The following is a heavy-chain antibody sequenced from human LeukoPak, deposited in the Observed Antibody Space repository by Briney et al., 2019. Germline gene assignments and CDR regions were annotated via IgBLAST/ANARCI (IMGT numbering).Heavy chain of an antibody. J-gene: IGHJ4*02. D-gene: IGHD6-19*01. V-gene: IGHV4-34*01. Sequence: SETLSLTCAVYGGSFSGYYWSWIRQPPGKGLEWIGEINHSGSTNQNPSLKSRVTISVDTSKNQFSLKLSSVTAADTAVYYCARGGGGWYLDYWGQGTLVTVSS. CDR3: ARGGGGWYLDY. CDR1: GGSFSGYY. CDR2: INHSGST.